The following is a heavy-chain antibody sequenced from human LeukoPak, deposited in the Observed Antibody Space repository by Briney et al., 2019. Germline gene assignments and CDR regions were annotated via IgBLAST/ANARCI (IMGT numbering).Heavy chain of an antibody. V-gene: IGHV3-20*04. D-gene: IGHD3-10*01. CDR3: ARDLSHKRLLWFGELLRPNNWFDP. J-gene: IGHJ5*02. CDR1: GFIFDDYD. Sequence: PGGSLRLSCAASGFIFDDYDISWVRQAPGKGLEWVAHINWNGGTIGYADSVKGRFTIARDNAKNSVFLQMNSLRAEDTAVYYCARDLSHKRLLWFGELLRPNNWFDPWGQGTLVTVSS. CDR2: INWNGGTI.